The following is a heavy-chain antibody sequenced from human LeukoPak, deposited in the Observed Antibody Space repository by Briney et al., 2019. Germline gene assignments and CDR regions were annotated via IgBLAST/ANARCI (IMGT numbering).Heavy chain of an antibody. CDR3: ANGPNVYYFDD. Sequence: TLSLTCTVSGASISSAGYYWTWIRQYPGTGLEWIGYISYSGSTNYNPSLKSRVTISFDTSQNQLSLRLSSVTAADTAVYYCANGPNVYYFDDWGQGTLVTVSS. CDR2: ISYSGST. CDR1: GASISSAGYY. V-gene: IGHV4-31*03. J-gene: IGHJ4*02.